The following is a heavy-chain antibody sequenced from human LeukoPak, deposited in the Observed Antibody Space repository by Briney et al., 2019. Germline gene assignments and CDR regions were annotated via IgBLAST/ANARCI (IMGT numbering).Heavy chain of an antibody. D-gene: IGHD1-1*01. Sequence: GRSLRLSCTASGFTFDDYAMHWVRQVPGKSPEWLATISWNSGSIGYADYVKGRFTISRDNSGNSVFLLMNDLRPDDTAMYFCAKDTTMALAYHYMDVWGKGTRVIVSS. CDR1: GFTFDDYA. V-gene: IGHV3-9*01. CDR3: AKDTTMALAYHYMDV. CDR2: ISWNSGSI. J-gene: IGHJ6*03.